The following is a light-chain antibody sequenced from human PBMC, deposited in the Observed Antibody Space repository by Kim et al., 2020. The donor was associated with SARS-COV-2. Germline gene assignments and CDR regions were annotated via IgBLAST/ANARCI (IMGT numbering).Light chain of an antibody. CDR3: QQYSSHWT. CDR1: QSISTW. Sequence: FASVGDRVTITCRASQSISTWLAWYQQIPGKAPKLLIYKASSLESEVPSRFSGSGSGTEFTLTISSLQPDDFATYYCQQYSSHWTFGQGTKVDIK. V-gene: IGKV1-5*03. J-gene: IGKJ1*01. CDR2: KAS.